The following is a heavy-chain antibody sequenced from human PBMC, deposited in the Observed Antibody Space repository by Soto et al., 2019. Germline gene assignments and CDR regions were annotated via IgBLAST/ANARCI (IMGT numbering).Heavy chain of an antibody. J-gene: IGHJ5*02. Sequence: SGTLSLPCTVSGGSISNGAYYWSWIRQPPGKGPEWIGYIYYSGTTYYNPSLKSRVTISVDTSKNQFSLKLTSVTAADTAVYYCATYLVATSRFDPWGKGTLVTVSS. CDR2: IYYSGTT. CDR1: GGSISNGAYY. CDR3: ATYLVATSRFDP. D-gene: IGHD5-12*01. V-gene: IGHV4-30-4*01.